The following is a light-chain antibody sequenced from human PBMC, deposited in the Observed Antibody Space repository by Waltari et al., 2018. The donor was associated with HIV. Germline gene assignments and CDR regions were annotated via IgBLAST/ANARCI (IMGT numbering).Light chain of an antibody. CDR1: QTVHSN. J-gene: IGKJ2*01. V-gene: IGKV3-15*01. CDR2: AAS. Sequence: EILMTQSPATLSVSPGGGGTLSCRASQTVHSNLAWFQQKPGQAPRLLIYAASTRATDIPDRFSASGSGTEFTLTISSLQSEDFAVYFCQQYHKWPETFGQGTKLEIE. CDR3: QQYHKWPET.